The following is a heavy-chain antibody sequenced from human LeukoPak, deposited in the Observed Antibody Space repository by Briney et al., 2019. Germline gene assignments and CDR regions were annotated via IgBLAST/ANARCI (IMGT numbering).Heavy chain of an antibody. CDR1: GGSISSYY. J-gene: IGHJ5*02. V-gene: IGHV4-4*07. Sequence: SETLSLTCTVSGGSISSYYWSWIRPPAGKGLEWIGRIYTSGRTNYNPSLNSRVIMSVDTSNNQFSLKMSSVTAADTAVYYCARGIYYYGSRRGVNWFDPWGQGTLVTVSS. D-gene: IGHD3-10*01. CDR2: IYTSGRT. CDR3: ARGIYYYGSRRGVNWFDP.